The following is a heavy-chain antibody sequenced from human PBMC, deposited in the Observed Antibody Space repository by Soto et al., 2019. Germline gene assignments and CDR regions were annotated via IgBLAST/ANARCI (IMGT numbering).Heavy chain of an antibody. J-gene: IGHJ4*02. CDR1: GGTSSSYA. CDR2: IIPIFGTA. D-gene: IGHD3-22*01. Sequence: SVKVSCKASGGTSSSYAISWVRQAPGQGLEWMGGIIPIFGTANYAQKFQGRVTITADTSTSTAYMELGSLRSEDTAVYYCARSRGPTYYYDSSGYDFDYWGQGTLVTVSS. CDR3: ARSRGPTYYYDSSGYDFDY. V-gene: IGHV1-69*06.